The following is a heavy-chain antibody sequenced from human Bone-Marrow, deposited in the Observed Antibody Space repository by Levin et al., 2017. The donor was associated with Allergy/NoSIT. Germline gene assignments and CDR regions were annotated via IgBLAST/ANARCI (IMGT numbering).Heavy chain of an antibody. V-gene: IGHV4-31*03. CDR3: ARDAPVAAGHGRDYFFGIDV. Sequence: SETLSLTCTVSGGSISSGGYYWTWIRQPPGKGLEWIGYIYHSGTTSSNPSLKSRVTISVAKSKNQFSLSLSSVTAADTAVYCGARDAPVAAGHGRDYFFGIDVWGQGTTVTVSS. J-gene: IGHJ6*02. D-gene: IGHD6-25*01. CDR2: IYHSGTT. CDR1: GGSISSGGYY.